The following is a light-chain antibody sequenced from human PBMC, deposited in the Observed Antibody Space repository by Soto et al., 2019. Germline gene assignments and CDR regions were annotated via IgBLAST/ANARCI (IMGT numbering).Light chain of an antibody. CDR1: QRVRSSY. Sequence: EIVLTQSPGTLSLSPGERAPLSCRASQRVRSSYLAWYQQKPGQAPRLLIYDASSRATGIPDRFSGSGSGTDFTLTISRLEPEDFAVYYCQQYGSSPRTFGQGTKVEIK. V-gene: IGKV3-20*01. CDR2: DAS. J-gene: IGKJ1*01. CDR3: QQYGSSPRT.